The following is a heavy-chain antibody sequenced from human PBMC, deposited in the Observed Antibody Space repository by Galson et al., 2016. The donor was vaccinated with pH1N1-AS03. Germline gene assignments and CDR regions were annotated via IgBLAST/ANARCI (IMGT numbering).Heavy chain of an antibody. CDR2: IYPGASDT. J-gene: IGHJ4*02. Sequence: QSGAEVKKPGESLMISCKASGFRLTTYWIAWVRQLPGKGLEWMGFIYPGASDTKYSPSFQGQVTISADKSISTAYLRWNSLKASDTAMYYCARGDGYNYYFDYWGQGTLVTVSS. CDR3: ARGDGYNYYFDY. CDR1: GFRLTTYW. D-gene: IGHD5-24*01. V-gene: IGHV5-51*03.